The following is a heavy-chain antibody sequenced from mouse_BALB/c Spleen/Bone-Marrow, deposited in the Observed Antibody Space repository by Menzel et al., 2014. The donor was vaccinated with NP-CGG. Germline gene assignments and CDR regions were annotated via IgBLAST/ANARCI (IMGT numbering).Heavy chain of an antibody. CDR3: ARSLYGYDWYFDV. D-gene: IGHD2-2*01. Sequence: VQLQQSGPELVKPGASVKMSCKASGYTFTSYVMHWVKQKPGQGLEWIGNINPYNDGTKYNEKFKGKATLTSDKSSSTAFMELSSLTSEDPAVYYCARSLYGYDWYFDVWGAGTTVTVSS. CDR2: INPYNDGT. V-gene: IGHV1-14*01. J-gene: IGHJ1*01. CDR1: GYTFTSYV.